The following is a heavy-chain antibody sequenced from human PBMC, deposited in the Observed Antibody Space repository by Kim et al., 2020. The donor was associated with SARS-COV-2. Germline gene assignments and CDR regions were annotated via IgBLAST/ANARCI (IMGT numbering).Heavy chain of an antibody. CDR3: ARDSGASYYDILTGYYMGDC. V-gene: IGHV1-18*04. CDR2: ISAYNGNT. J-gene: IGHJ4*02. Sequence: ASVKVSCKASGYTFTSYGISWVRQAPGQGLVWMGWISAYNGNTNYAQKLQGRVTMTTDTSTSTAYMELRSLRSDDTAVYYCARDSGASYYDILTGYYMGDCWGQGTLVTVSS. D-gene: IGHD3-9*01. CDR1: GYTFTSYG.